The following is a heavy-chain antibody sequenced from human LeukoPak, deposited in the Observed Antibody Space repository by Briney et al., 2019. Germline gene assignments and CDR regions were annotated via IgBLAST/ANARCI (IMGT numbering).Heavy chain of an antibody. CDR3: TRYGDYPFDY. V-gene: IGHV3-73*01. CDR2: IRSKANSYAT. J-gene: IGHJ4*02. Sequence: PGGSLRLSCAASGFTFSDSGMHWVRQASGKGLEWVGRIRSKANSYATAYAASVKGRFTISRDDSENTAYLQMNSLKTEDTAVYYCTRYGDYPFDYWGQGTLVTVSS. D-gene: IGHD2-21*01. CDR1: GFTFSDSG.